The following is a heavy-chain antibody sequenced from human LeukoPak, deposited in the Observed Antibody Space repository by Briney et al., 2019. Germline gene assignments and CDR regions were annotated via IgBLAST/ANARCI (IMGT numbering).Heavy chain of an antibody. CDR1: GYTFTSYA. CDR3: ARGPSDYDILTGYPQVWFDP. D-gene: IGHD3-9*01. CDR2: INAGNGNT. V-gene: IGHV1-3*01. Sequence: GASVKVSCKASGYTFTSYAMHWVRQAPGQRLEWMGWINAGNGNTKYSQKFQGRATITRDTSASTAYMELSSLRSEDTAVYYCARGPSDYDILTGYPQVWFDPWGQGTLFTVSS. J-gene: IGHJ5*02.